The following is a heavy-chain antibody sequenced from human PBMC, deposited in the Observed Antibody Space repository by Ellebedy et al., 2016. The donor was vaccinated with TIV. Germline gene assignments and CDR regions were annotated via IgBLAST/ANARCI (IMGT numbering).Heavy chain of an antibody. CDR1: GGSISSYY. CDR3: ARFFESGSTGDY. Sequence: MPSETLSLTCTVSGGSISSYYWSWIRQPPGKGLEWIGYFYNSVNTIYNPSLKSRVSMSVDTSKNQVSLKLRSVTAEDTAAYYCARFFESGSTGDYWGQGTLVTVSS. CDR2: FYNSVNT. D-gene: IGHD3-10*01. V-gene: IGHV4-59*08. J-gene: IGHJ4*02.